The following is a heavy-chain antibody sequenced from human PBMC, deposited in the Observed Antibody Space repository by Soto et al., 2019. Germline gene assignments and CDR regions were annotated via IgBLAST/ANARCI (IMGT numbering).Heavy chain of an antibody. J-gene: IGHJ5*02. Sequence: EVQLVESGGGLVQPGRSLRLSCAASGFTFDDYAMHWVRQAPGKGLEWVSGITWNSGDITYTGSVKGRFCISRDNAENSLYLHMNSLRPEDTAFYYCARSRGLAGRPLDLWGQGPLVTASA. CDR3: ARSRGLAGRPLDL. CDR1: GFTFDDYA. CDR2: ITWNSGDI. V-gene: IGHV3-9*01. D-gene: IGHD6-6*01.